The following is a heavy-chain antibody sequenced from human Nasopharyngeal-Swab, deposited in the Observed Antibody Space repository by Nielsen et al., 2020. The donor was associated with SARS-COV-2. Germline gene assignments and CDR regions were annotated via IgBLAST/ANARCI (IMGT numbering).Heavy chain of an antibody. CDR3: TRNLRYFDWFDY. Sequence: GESLKISCAASGFRFGTYWMHWVRQAPGEGLMWVSQINDDGSSTNYDDSVKGRFTISRDNTKNTLYLQMHSLRAEDTAVYFCTRNLRYFDWFDYWGQGTLVTVSS. J-gene: IGHJ5*01. D-gene: IGHD4-17*01. CDR1: GFRFGTYW. CDR2: INDDGSST. V-gene: IGHV3-74*01.